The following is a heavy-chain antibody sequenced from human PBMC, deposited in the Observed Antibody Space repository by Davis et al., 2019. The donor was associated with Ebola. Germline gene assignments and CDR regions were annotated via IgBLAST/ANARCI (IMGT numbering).Heavy chain of an antibody. J-gene: IGHJ6*03. D-gene: IGHD2-2*01. V-gene: IGHV3-23*01. Sequence: GESLKISCAASGFTFSTHAMTWVRQAPGKGLGWVSAISSGGDSTWYADSVKGRFTISRDNAKNSLDLQMNSLRAEDTAVYYCARDQSVVVPARAMDVWGKGTTVTVSS. CDR3: ARDQSVVVPARAMDV. CDR1: GFTFSTHA. CDR2: ISSGGDST.